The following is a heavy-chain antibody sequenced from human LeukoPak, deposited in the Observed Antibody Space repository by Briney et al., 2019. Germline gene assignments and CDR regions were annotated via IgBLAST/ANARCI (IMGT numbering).Heavy chain of an antibody. J-gene: IGHJ4*02. CDR2: ITGSSSYI. V-gene: IGHV3-21*01. Sequence: KSGGSLRLSCAASGFPFSTYSMNWVRQAPGKGLEWVSFITGSSSYIYYADSVKGRFTISRDNAKNSLYLQMNSLRAEDTAVYYCARDTGSSRFDYWGQGTLVTVSS. CDR3: ARDTGSSRFDY. D-gene: IGHD6-13*01. CDR1: GFPFSTYS.